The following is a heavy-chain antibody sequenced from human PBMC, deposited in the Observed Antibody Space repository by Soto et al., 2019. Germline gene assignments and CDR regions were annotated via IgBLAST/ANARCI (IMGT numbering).Heavy chain of an antibody. Sequence: EVQLVQSGAEVKKPGESLRISCKCSGYSFTSYWISGVRQMTGKGLEGMGRIGPSDSDNNYSPSFQGHVTISADKSISTAYLQWSSLKASDTAMYYCARLQAAAGDNDLTFDYWGQGTLVTVSS. V-gene: IGHV5-10-1*01. CDR1: GYSFTSYW. J-gene: IGHJ4*02. CDR3: ARLQAAAGDNDLTFDY. CDR2: IGPSDSDN. D-gene: IGHD6-13*01.